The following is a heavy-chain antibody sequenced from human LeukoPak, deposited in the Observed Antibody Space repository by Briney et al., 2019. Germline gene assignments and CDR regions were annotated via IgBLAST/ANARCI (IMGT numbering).Heavy chain of an antibody. V-gene: IGHV3-23*01. CDR3: AKRLSGYDWD. CDR1: GFTVSSNY. CDR2: IGSTITNI. J-gene: IGHJ4*02. D-gene: IGHD5-12*01. Sequence: GGSLRLSCAASGFTVSSNYMSWVRQAPGKGLEWVSSIGSTITNIYYADSVKGRFTISRDNSKKTLFLQMNSLRAEDTAVYYCAKRLSGYDWDWGQGILVTVSS.